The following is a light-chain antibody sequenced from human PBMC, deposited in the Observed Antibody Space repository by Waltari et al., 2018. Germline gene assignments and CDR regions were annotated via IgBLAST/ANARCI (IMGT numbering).Light chain of an antibody. CDR2: STH. J-gene: IGLJ3*02. V-gene: IGLV7-43*01. CDR1: TGPVTSGHY. Sequence: QTVVTQELSLTVSPGGTVTLTCASSTGPVTSGHYPNWFQQKPGQAPRALIYSTHYKHSWTPARFSGSLLGGKAALTLSGVQPEDEADYYCLLFYTDPQWVFGGGTRLTVL. CDR3: LLFYTDPQWV.